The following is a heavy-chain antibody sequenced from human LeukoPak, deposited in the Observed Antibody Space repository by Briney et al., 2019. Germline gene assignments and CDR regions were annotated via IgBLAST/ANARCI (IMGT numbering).Heavy chain of an antibody. V-gene: IGHV4-31*03. CDR3: AREAPQLRFDYYYGMDV. Sequence: SQTLSLTCTVSGGSISSGGYYWSWIRQHPGKGLEWIGYIYYSGSTYYNPSLKSRVTISVDTSKNQFSLKLSSVTVADTAVYYCAREAPQLRFDYYYGMDVWGQGTTVTVSS. CDR1: GGSISSGGYY. CDR2: IYYSGST. D-gene: IGHD3-10*01. J-gene: IGHJ6*02.